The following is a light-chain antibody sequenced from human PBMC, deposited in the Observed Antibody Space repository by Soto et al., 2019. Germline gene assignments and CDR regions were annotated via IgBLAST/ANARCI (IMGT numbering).Light chain of an antibody. J-gene: IGKJ3*01. Sequence: DIQMTQSPSSLSASVGDRVTITCRASQSISSYLNWYQQKPGKAPKLLIYAASSLQSGVPSRFSGSGSGTDFTLTISSLQPEDFETYYCQQSYSTPRFGPGTKVDIK. CDR1: QSISSY. V-gene: IGKV1-39*01. CDR3: QQSYSTPR. CDR2: AAS.